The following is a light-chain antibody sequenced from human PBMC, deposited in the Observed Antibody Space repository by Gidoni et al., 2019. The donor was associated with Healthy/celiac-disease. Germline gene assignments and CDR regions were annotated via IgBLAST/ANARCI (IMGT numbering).Light chain of an antibody. CDR1: SSNIGAGYD. J-gene: IGLJ2*01. CDR2: GNS. V-gene: IGLV1-40*01. Sequence: QSVLTQPPSVPGAPGQRVTISCTGSSSNIGAGYDVPWYQQLPGTAPNLLISGNSNRPSGVPDRFSGSKSGTSASLAITGLQAEDEADYYCQSYDSSLSGVVFGGGTKLTVL. CDR3: QSYDSSLSGVV.